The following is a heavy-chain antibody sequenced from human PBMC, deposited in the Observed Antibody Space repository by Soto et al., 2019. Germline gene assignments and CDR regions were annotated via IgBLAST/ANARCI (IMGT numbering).Heavy chain of an antibody. CDR3: ARAGYYDSSGYAPSDY. D-gene: IGHD3-22*01. CDR1: GYTFTSYG. J-gene: IGHJ4*02. V-gene: IGHV1-18*01. CDR2: ISAYNGNT. Sequence: ASVKVSCKASGYTFTSYGISWVRQAPGQGLEWMGWISAYNGNTNYAQKLQGRVTLTTDTSTSTAYMELRSVRSDDTAVYYCARAGYYDSSGYAPSDYWGQGTLVTVSS.